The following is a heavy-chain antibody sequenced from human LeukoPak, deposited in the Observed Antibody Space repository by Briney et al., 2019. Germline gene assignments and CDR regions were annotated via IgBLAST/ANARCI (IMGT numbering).Heavy chain of an antibody. CDR1: GYTFNHG. V-gene: IGHV1-18*01. D-gene: IGHD2-2*01. Sequence: GASVKVSCKASGYTFNHGVSWVRQAPGPGLEWMGWSSGNNRHANYAQKFQGRVTMTTDTSTATAYMELGSLRSDDTAVYYCAGCGSASCSPFDYWGQGTLVTVSS. CDR2: SSGNNRHA. CDR3: AGCGSASCSPFDY. J-gene: IGHJ4*02.